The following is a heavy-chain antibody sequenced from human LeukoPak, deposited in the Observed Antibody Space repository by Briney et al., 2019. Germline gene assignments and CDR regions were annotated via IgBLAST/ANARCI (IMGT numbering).Heavy chain of an antibody. Sequence: ASVKVSCKTSGYTFTGQYLHWVRQASGQGLVWMVWINPNSGGTKSAQKFQGRVIMTRDTSISTAYMELRSLSSDDTAVYYCARGRQLHLGELFPFAEFFQPWGQGTLVTVFS. J-gene: IGHJ1*01. CDR1: GYTFTGQY. V-gene: IGHV1-2*02. D-gene: IGHD3-16*01. CDR3: ARGRQLHLGELFPFAEFFQP. CDR2: INPNSGGT.